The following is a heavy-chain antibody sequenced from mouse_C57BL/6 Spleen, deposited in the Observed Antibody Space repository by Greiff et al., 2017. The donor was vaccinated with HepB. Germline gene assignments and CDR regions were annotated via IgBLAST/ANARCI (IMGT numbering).Heavy chain of an antibody. D-gene: IGHD4-1*02. CDR3: ARSSTGTGDY. CDR1: GYTFTDYY. J-gene: IGHJ2*01. V-gene: IGHV1-26*01. Sequence: SGPELVKPGASVKISCKASGYTFTDYYMNWVKQSHGKSLEWIGDINPNNGGTSYNQKFKGKATLTVDKSSSTAYMQLSSLTSEDSAVYFCARSSTGTGDYWGQGTTLTVSS. CDR2: INPNNGGT.